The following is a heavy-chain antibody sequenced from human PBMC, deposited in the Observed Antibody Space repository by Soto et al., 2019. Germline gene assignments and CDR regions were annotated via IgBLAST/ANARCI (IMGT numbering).Heavy chain of an antibody. V-gene: IGHV3-30-3*01. Sequence: GGSLRLSCVASGFIFSDYAMHWARQAPGKGLEWVALISPAGTNQYYADSAKGRFTISRDNSKNTLYLRMNSLRPEDTGLYYCARENSRISPRLFQHWGHGTLVTVS. CDR2: ISPAGTNQ. CDR1: GFIFSDYA. CDR3: ARENSRISPRLFQH. D-gene: IGHD6-6*01. J-gene: IGHJ1*01.